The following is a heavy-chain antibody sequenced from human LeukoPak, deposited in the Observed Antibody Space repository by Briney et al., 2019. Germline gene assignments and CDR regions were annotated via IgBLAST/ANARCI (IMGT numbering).Heavy chain of an antibody. Sequence: SGTLSLTCAVSGGSISSNWWSWVRQPPGKGLEWIGEIEDRGNTNYNPSLKSRVTISVDKSKNQFSLTLSSLTAADTAVYYCAGAGTYYFDTWGQGTLVTVSS. V-gene: IGHV4-4*02. CDR1: GGSISSNW. CDR3: AGAGTYYFDT. J-gene: IGHJ4*02. CDR2: IEDRGNT. D-gene: IGHD3-10*01.